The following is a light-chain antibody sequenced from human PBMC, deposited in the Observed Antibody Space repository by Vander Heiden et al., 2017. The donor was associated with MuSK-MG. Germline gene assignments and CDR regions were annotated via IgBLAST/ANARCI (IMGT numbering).Light chain of an antibody. V-gene: IGKV1-5*03. Sequence: DIQMTQSPSTLSASVGDRVTITCRASQSMSSWLAWYQQKPGKAPKLLIYKASSLESGVPSRFSGSGSGTEFTLTISSLQPDDFATYYCQQYDSYSFTFGHGTKVDI. CDR2: KAS. CDR1: QSMSSW. CDR3: QQYDSYSFT. J-gene: IGKJ3*01.